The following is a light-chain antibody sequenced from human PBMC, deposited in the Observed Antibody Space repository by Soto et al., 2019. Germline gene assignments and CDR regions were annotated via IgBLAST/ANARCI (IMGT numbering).Light chain of an antibody. CDR3: QQFAGSSRT. V-gene: IGKV3-20*01. Sequence: EIVLTQSPGTLSLSPGERATLSCRASQGVSSTYLAWYQQKPGQAPRLLIYGASFRATGIPDRFSGSGSGTDFTLTISRLEPEDFAVYYCQQFAGSSRTFGQGTKVEIK. CDR2: GAS. CDR1: QGVSSTY. J-gene: IGKJ1*01.